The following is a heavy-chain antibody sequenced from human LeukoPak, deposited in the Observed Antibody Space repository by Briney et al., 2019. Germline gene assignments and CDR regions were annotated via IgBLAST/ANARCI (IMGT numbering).Heavy chain of an antibody. CDR1: GFTFSSYS. CDR3: ARGDILTGYYNYY. CDR2: ISSSSSTI. V-gene: IGHV3-48*01. Sequence: PGGSLRLSCAASGFTFSSYSMNWVPQAPGKGLEWVSYISSSSSTIYYADSVKGRFTISRDNAKNSLYLQMNSLRAEDTAVYYCARGDILTGYYNYYWGQGTLVTVPS. D-gene: IGHD3-9*01. J-gene: IGHJ4*02.